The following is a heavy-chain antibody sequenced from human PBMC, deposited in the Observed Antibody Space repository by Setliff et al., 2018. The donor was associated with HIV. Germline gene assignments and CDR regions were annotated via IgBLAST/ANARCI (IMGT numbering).Heavy chain of an antibody. CDR2: IYYTGST. CDR1: GGSISTYF. D-gene: IGHD1-1*01. V-gene: IGHV4-59*01. CDR3: ARNSQKGIQPLLLAS. Sequence: SETLSLTCTVSGGSISTYFWSWVRQTPGKGLEWIGYIYYTGSTSYNPSFRSRVTISVDTSKNQFSLMLDPVTAADTAVYYCARNSQKGIQPLLLASRGPGTLVTVSS. J-gene: IGHJ4*02.